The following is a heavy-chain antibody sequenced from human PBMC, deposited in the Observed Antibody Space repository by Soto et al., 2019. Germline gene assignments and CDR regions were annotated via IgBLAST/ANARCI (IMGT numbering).Heavy chain of an antibody. CDR1: GFTFSDYY. Sequence: LGGSLRLSCAASGFTFSDYYMSWIRQAPGKGLEWVSYISSSSYTNYADSVKGRFTISKDTSKNQVVLTMTNMDPVDTATYYCARIRGIPAAPYYYYYGMDVWGQGTTVTVSS. CDR2: ISSSSYT. J-gene: IGHJ6*02. V-gene: IGHV3-11*03. D-gene: IGHD2-2*01. CDR3: ARIRGIPAAPYYYYYGMDV.